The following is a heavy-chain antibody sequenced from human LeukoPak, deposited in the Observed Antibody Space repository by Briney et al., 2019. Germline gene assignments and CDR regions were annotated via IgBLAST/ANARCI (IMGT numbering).Heavy chain of an antibody. CDR3: ARGTLDYYDSSGYYGGYFDL. CDR1: GGSISGGDYY. Sequence: SETLSLTCTVSGGSISGGDYYWSWIRQLPGKGLEWIAYMYYSGNTHYNPSLKSRVTLSVDTSKNQFSLKLSSVTAADTAVYYCARGTLDYYDSSGYYGGYFDLWGPGTLVTVSS. CDR2: MYYSGNT. V-gene: IGHV4-31*03. J-gene: IGHJ2*01. D-gene: IGHD3-22*01.